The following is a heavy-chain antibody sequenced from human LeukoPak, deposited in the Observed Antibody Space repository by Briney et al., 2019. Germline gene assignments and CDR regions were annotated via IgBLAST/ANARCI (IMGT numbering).Heavy chain of an antibody. CDR1: GGSFSGYY. CDR2: INHSGSP. V-gene: IGHV4-34*01. CDR3: ARSSGGSSYHN. D-gene: IGHD2-15*01. J-gene: IGHJ4*02. Sequence: SETLSLTCAVYGGSFSGYYWSWIRQPPGKGLEWMGEINHSGSPNYNPSLKSRVTISVVPYKNQFSLKLSSVTAADTAVYYCARSSGGSSYHNWGQGTLVTVSS.